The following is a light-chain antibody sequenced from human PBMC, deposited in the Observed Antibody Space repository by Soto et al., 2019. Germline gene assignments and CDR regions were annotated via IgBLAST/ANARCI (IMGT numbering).Light chain of an antibody. CDR2: EVN. J-gene: IGLJ1*01. V-gene: IGLV2-23*02. CDR1: SSDVGGYNL. Sequence: QSVLTQPASVSGSPGQSITISCTGTSSDVGGYNLVSWYQQHPGKAPKLIIYEVNKRPSGFSNRFSGSKSGNTASLTISGLQAEDEADYYCCSYAGSTTHYVFGTGTKVTVL. CDR3: CSYAGSTTHYV.